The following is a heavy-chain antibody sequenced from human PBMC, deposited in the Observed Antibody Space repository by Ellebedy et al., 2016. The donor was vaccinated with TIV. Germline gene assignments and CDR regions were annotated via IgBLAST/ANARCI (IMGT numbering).Heavy chain of an antibody. CDR3: ARAWGGSCFDY. Sequence: SGPTLAKPTQILTLTCPFSGFPLNTRGVGVGSIRQPPGQALEWLAFIYWDDDKRYSPSLESRLTITKDTSKNQVVLTMTNMDPVDTATYYCARAWGGSCFDYWGQGTLVTVSS. CDR1: GFPLNTRGVG. D-gene: IGHD2-2*03. J-gene: IGHJ4*02. V-gene: IGHV2-5*02. CDR2: IYWDDDK.